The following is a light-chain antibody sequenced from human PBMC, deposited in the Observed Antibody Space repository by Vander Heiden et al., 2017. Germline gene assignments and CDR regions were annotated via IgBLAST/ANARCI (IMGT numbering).Light chain of an antibody. CDR3: QQYYTTPYT. CDR2: WAS. Sequence: DIVMTQSPDSLAVSLGERATINCKPSQSVLYSSNNKNYLVWYQQKPGQPPKLLIYWASTRESGVPDRFSGSASGTDFTLTISSLQAEDVAVYYCQQYYTTPYTFGQGTKLEIK. CDR1: QSVLYSSNNKNY. V-gene: IGKV4-1*01. J-gene: IGKJ2*01.